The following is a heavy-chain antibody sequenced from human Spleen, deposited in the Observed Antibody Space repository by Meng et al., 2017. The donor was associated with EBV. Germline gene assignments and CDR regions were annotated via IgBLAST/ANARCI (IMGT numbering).Heavy chain of an antibody. D-gene: IGHD2-2*01. CDR1: GYTFSDYN. Sequence: QWQLCQSGXEVKKPGASVRVSCKASGYTFSDYNIHWVRQAPGQGLEWMGGIIPMFRTPNYAPIFQGRVTIAADTSTNTAYMELSGLRSEDTAVYYCAKDGDDTSAHGYWGQGTLVTVSS. CDR3: AKDGDDTSAHGY. J-gene: IGHJ4*02. CDR2: IIPMFRTP. V-gene: IGHV1-69*06.